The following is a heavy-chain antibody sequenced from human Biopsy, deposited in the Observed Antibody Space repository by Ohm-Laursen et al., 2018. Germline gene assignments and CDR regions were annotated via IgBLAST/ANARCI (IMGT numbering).Heavy chain of an antibody. V-gene: IGHV3-23*01. CDR3: AKEVFSAVGTSGFDP. CDR2: ISGSGGRT. J-gene: IGHJ5*02. CDR1: GFTFSNYA. Sequence: SLRLSCAASGFTFSNYAMSWFRQAPGQGLEWVSGISGSGGRTYYAESMKGRFTISRDNSKKTVYLQMKSLRAEDTAVYYCAKEVFSAVGTSGFDPWGQGTLVTVSS. D-gene: IGHD1/OR15-1a*01.